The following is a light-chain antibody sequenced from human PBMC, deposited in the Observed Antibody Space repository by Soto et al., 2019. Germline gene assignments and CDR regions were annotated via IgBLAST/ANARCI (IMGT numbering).Light chain of an antibody. J-gene: IGKJ1*01. Sequence: EIVLTQSPGTLSLSPGERATLAFRSIQSVSSSYLALYQQKPGQAPRLLIYGASIRATGIPDRFSGSGSGTDFTLTISRLEPEDFAVYCCQTYGSLGKFGQGTKVDIK. CDR2: GAS. CDR3: QTYGSLGK. CDR1: QSVSSSY. V-gene: IGKV3-20*01.